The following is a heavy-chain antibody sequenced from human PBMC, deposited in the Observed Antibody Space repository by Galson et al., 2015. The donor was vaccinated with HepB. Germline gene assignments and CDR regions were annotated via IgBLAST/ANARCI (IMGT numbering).Heavy chain of an antibody. CDR1: GDSISNDRW. D-gene: IGHD3-10*01. V-gene: IGHV4-4*02. Sequence: TLSLTCAVSGDSISNDRWWSWVRQPPGEGQEWIGDAYHSGGTNYRPSLKSRVTITVDKSKNQFSLKLTSVTAADTAVYYGARAEEGRGYFDCWGQGTLVTVSS. CDR2: AYHSGGT. CDR3: ARAEEGRGYFDC. J-gene: IGHJ4*02.